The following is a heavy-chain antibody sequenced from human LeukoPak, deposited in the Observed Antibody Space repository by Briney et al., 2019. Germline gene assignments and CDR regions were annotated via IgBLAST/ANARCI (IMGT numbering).Heavy chain of an antibody. J-gene: IGHJ3*02. Sequence: ASVKVSCKASGYTFTGYYMHWVRQAPGQGLEWMGRTNPNSGGTNYAQKFQGRVTMTRDTSISTAYMELSRLRSDDTAVYYCARDPGYSSADDAFDIWGQGTMVTVSS. CDR1: GYTFTGYY. CDR2: TNPNSGGT. D-gene: IGHD6-19*01. V-gene: IGHV1-2*06. CDR3: ARDPGYSSADDAFDI.